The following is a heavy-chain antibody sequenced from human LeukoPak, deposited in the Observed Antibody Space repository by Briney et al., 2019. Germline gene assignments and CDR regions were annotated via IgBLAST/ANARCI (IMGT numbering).Heavy chain of an antibody. CDR2: INHRGST. D-gene: IGHD3-10*01. Sequence: PSETLSLTCAVYGGSFSGYYWSWIRQPPGKGLEWIGEINHRGSTNHNPSLKSRVTISVDTSKNQFSLKLSSVTAANTAAYYGAGGSMVRGVIIPDWGQGTLVTVSS. CDR1: GGSFSGYY. J-gene: IGHJ4*02. V-gene: IGHV4-34*01. CDR3: AGGSMVRGVIIPD.